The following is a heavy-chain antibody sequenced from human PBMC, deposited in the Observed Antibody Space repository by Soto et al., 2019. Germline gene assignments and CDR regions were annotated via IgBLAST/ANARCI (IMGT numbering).Heavy chain of an antibody. D-gene: IGHD1-1*01. CDR3: ARQNWNYGGMDV. Sequence: PXDSLTISRKGSGYSFTSYWISLVGQMPGKGLEWMGRIDPSDSYTNYSPPFQGHVTISADKSISTAYLQWSSLKASDTAMYYCARQNWNYGGMDVWGQGTTVTVSS. CDR2: IDPSDSYT. V-gene: IGHV5-10-1*01. J-gene: IGHJ6*02. CDR1: GYSFTSYW.